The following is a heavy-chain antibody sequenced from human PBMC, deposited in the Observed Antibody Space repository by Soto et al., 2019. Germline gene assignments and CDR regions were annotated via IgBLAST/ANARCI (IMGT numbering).Heavy chain of an antibody. V-gene: IGHV3-74*01. CDR3: TRRARQVSNWYFDL. CDR2: INSDGSST. Sequence: GGSLRLSCAASGFTFSSYWMHWVRQAPGKGLVWVSRINSDGSSTSYADSVKGRFTISRDNAKNTLYLQMNSLRAEDTAVYYCTRRARQVSNWYFDLWGRGTLVTVSS. J-gene: IGHJ2*01. CDR1: GFTFSSYW. D-gene: IGHD6-25*01.